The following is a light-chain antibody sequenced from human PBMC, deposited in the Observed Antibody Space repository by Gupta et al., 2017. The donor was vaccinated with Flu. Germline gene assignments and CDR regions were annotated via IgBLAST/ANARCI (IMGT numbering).Light chain of an antibody. Sequence: DIQMTQSPSHLSASVGDRVTITCRASQSIGSWLAWYQQIPGKAPKLLISKASTLETEVPSRFSGSGSGTEFTLTISSLQPDDFTTYYCQQYFSYSRTLGQGTKVEIK. CDR3: QQYFSYSRT. CDR2: KAS. J-gene: IGKJ1*01. V-gene: IGKV1-5*03. CDR1: QSIGSW.